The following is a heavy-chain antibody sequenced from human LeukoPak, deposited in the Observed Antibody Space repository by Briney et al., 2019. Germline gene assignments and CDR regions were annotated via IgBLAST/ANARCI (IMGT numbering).Heavy chain of an antibody. V-gene: IGHV1-2*02. D-gene: IGHD2-15*01. CDR2: INPNSGGT. Sequence: ASVKVSCTASGYTFTGYYMHWVRQAPGQGLEWMGWINPNSGGTNYAQKFQGRVTMTRDTSISTAYMELSRLRSDDTAVYYCARELVYCSGGSCLNWFDPWGQGTLVTVSS. CDR3: ARELVYCSGGSCLNWFDP. J-gene: IGHJ5*02. CDR1: GYTFTGYY.